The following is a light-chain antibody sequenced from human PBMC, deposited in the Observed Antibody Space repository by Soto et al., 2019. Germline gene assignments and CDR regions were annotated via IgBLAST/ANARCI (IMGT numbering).Light chain of an antibody. V-gene: IGKV3-20*01. CDR1: QSVNSNY. CDR3: QQYGSTPLT. J-gene: IGKJ4*01. Sequence: EIVLTQSPGTLSLSPGERATLSCRTSQSVNSNYLGWYQQRPGQAPRLLIYGTFSRATGMPDRFSGSGSGTDFTLTISRLEPEDVAVYYCQQYGSTPLTFGGGTKVDIK. CDR2: GTF.